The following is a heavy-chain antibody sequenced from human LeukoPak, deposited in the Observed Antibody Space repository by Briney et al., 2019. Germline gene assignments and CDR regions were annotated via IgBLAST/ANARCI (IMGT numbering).Heavy chain of an antibody. CDR2: IIPIFGTT. Sequence: SVKVSCKASGCTFSSYYISWVRQAPGQGLEWMGVIIPIFGTTNYAQKFQGRVTITADKSTSTAYMELSSLRSEGTAVYYCARALYYYDRSGYYPFDYWGQGTLVTVSS. D-gene: IGHD3-22*01. CDR3: ARALYYYDRSGYYPFDY. V-gene: IGHV1-69*06. J-gene: IGHJ4*02. CDR1: GCTFSSYY.